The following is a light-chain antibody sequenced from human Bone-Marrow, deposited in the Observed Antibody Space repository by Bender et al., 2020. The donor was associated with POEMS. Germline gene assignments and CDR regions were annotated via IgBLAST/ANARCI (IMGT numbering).Light chain of an antibody. CDR1: SSDVGTYNL. V-gene: IGLV2-23*02. Sequence: QSALTQPASVSASPGQSITISCAGTSSDVGTYNLVSWYQHHPGKAPQLLIYDVSNRPSGVSNRFSGSKSGNTASLTISGLQADDEADYYCSSYAGSSTLIFGGGTKLTVV. J-gene: IGLJ2*01. CDR3: SSYAGSSTLI. CDR2: DVS.